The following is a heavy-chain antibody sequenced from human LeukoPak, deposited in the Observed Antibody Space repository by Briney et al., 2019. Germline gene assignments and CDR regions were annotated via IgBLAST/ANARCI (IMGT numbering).Heavy chain of an antibody. V-gene: IGHV3-9*03. CDR3: AKGGSDKIAAAYDY. J-gene: IGHJ4*02. CDR1: GFTFDDYA. CDR2: ISWNSGSI. Sequence: QPGRSLRLSCAAAGFTFDDYAMHWVRQAPGKGLEWVSGISWNSGSIGYADSVKGRFTISRDNAKNSLYLQMNSLRAGDMALYYCAKGGSDKIAAAYDYWGQGTLVTVSS. D-gene: IGHD6-13*01.